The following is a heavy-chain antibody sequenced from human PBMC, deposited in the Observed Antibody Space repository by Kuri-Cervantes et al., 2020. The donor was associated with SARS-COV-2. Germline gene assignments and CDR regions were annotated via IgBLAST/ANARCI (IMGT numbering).Heavy chain of an antibody. V-gene: IGHV3-21*01. Sequence: GESLKISCGASGFTFKTYTMNWVRQAPGKALQWISSISGSGSYIYYADSVKGRFTISRDNAKNSLYLQMNSLRAEDTAVYYCARDREWPRKDAFDIWGQGTMVTVSS. CDR2: ISGSGSYI. J-gene: IGHJ3*02. CDR3: ARDREWPRKDAFDI. D-gene: IGHD5-12*01. CDR1: GFTFKTYT.